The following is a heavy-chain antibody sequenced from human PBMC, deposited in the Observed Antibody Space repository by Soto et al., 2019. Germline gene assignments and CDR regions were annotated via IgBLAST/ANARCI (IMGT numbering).Heavy chain of an antibody. CDR2: INSDGSRT. J-gene: IGHJ4*02. V-gene: IGHV3-74*01. CDR3: AVAVAGPTAIGY. Sequence: EVQLVESGGGLVQPGGSLRLSCAASGLTFSSYWMHRVRQVPGKGLVWVSRINSDGSRTSYADSVKGRFTISRDNAKNTLYLQMTSLRAEATAVYYCAVAVAGPTAIGYWGQGTLVTVSS. D-gene: IGHD6-19*01. CDR1: GLTFSSYW.